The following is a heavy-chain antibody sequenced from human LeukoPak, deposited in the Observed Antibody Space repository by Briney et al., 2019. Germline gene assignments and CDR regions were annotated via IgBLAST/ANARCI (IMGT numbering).Heavy chain of an antibody. D-gene: IGHD3-10*01. Sequence: GGSLRLSCAASGFTFSSYWMSWVRQAPGKGLEWVANIKQDGSEKYYVDSVKGRFTISRDNAKNSLYLQMNSLRAEDTAVYYCAREGAYYYGSGSYYGGYAFDIWGQGTMVTVSS. J-gene: IGHJ3*02. V-gene: IGHV3-7*03. CDR1: GFTFSSYW. CDR2: IKQDGSEK. CDR3: AREGAYYYGSGSYYGGYAFDI.